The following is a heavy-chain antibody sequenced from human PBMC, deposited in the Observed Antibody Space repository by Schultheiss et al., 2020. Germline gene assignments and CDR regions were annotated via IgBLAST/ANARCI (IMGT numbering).Heavy chain of an antibody. CDR2: INHSGST. CDR1: GFTFSRYA. Sequence: GSLRLSCSASGFTFSRYAMHWVRQAPGKGLEWIGEINHSGSTNYNPSLKSRVTISVDTSKNQFSLKLSSVTAADTAVYYCARAVVVPAAMGGWFDPWGQGTLVTVSS. J-gene: IGHJ5*02. D-gene: IGHD2-2*01. CDR3: ARAVVVPAAMGGWFDP. V-gene: IGHV4-34*08.